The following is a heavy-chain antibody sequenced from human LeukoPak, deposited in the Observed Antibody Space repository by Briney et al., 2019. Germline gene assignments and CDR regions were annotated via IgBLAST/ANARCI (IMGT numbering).Heavy chain of an antibody. D-gene: IGHD6-19*01. Sequence: GGSLRLSCAGSGFAFNDYGMSWVSQAPGKGLKWVAFIRHDGTNKFYADSVKGRFTISRDSSRNTLFLQMDSLSIEDTAVYFCAKEKVAYYSSAWAGLFDTWGQGALVTVSS. CDR1: GFAFNDYG. J-gene: IGHJ5*02. CDR3: AKEKVAYYSSAWAGLFDT. V-gene: IGHV3-30*02. CDR2: IRHDGTNK.